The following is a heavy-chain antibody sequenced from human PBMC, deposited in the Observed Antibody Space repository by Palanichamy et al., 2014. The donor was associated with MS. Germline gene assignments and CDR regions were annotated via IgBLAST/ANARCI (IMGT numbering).Heavy chain of an antibody. J-gene: IGHJ3*02. CDR3: ARYSGRMGAFDI. CDR2: ISSSSSTI. D-gene: IGHD1-26*01. CDR1: GFTFDSYS. Sequence: EAQLVESGGGLVQPGGSLRLSCAASGFTFDSYSMNWVRQAPGKGLEWVSYISSSSSTIYYADPVKGRCTLSRDNAKNLLYLQMNSLRDEDTAMYYCARYSGRMGAFDIWGQGTMVSVSS. V-gene: IGHV3-48*02.